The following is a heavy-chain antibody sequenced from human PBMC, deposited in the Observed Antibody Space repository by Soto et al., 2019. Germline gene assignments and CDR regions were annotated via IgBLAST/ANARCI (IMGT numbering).Heavy chain of an antibody. CDR3: ARTSHESTGYDSFDP. J-gene: IGHJ5*02. D-gene: IGHD3-22*01. Sequence: QVQLQESGPGLVKPSQTLSLTCTVSGGSISNSDNYWTWIRQPPGKGLERIGYIYHNGRTQYNPSLTRRLITSVDTCKNQFSRRINSVTAADTPVYFCARTSHESTGYDSFDPWGQGTLLRVSS. V-gene: IGHV4-30-4*01. CDR1: GGSISNSDNY. CDR2: IYHNGRT.